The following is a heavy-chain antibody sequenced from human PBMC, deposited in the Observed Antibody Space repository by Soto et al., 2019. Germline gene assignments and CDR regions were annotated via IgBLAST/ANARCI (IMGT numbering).Heavy chain of an antibody. CDR2: ISYGGSNK. CDR3: AKDLAGPIAAAGT. Sequence: QVQLVESGGGVVQPGRSLRLSCAASGFTFSSYGMHWVRQAPGKGLEWVAVISYGGSNKYYADSVKGRFTISRDNSKNTLYLQMNSLRAEDTAVYYCAKDLAGPIAAAGTGGQGTLVTVSS. J-gene: IGHJ4*02. CDR1: GFTFSSYG. D-gene: IGHD6-13*01. V-gene: IGHV3-30*18.